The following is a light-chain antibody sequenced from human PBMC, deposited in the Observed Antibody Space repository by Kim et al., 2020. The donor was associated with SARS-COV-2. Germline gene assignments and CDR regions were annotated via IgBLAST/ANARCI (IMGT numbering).Light chain of an antibody. Sequence: EIVMTQSPATLSVSPGETATLSCRASQSVSSNLAWYQQKAGQAPRLLIDGASTRATGIPARFSGSGSGTEFTLTISSLQSEDFASYYSQKYTHWPFSFCTGTKVDI. CDR3: QKYTHWPFS. CDR1: QSVSSN. J-gene: IGKJ3*01. CDR2: GAS. V-gene: IGKV3-15*01.